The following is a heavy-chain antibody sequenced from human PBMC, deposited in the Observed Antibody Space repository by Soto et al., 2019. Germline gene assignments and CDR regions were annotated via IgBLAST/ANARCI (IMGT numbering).Heavy chain of an antibody. D-gene: IGHD1-1*01. V-gene: IGHV4-34*01. CDR1: GGSFSGYY. J-gene: IGHJ4*02. Sequence: PSETLSLTCAVYGGSFSGYYWSWIRQPPGKGLEWIGEINHSGSTNYNPSLKSRVTISVDTSKNQFSLKLSSVTAADTAVYYCARTGIPLGFDYWAQGTLVPVSS. CDR3: ARTGIPLGFDY. CDR2: INHSGST.